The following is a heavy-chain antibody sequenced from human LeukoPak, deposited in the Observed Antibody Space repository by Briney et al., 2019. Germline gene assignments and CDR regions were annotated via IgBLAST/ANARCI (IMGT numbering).Heavy chain of an antibody. Sequence: PGRSLRLSCAASGFTFSSYGMHWVRQAPGKGLEWVAVISYDGSNKYYADSVKGRFTISRDNSKNTLYLQMNSLRAEDTAVYYCAKGYQQLVPHWGRGTLVTVSS. CDR3: AKGYQQLVPH. J-gene: IGHJ4*02. CDR1: GFTFSSYG. D-gene: IGHD6-13*01. CDR2: ISYDGSNK. V-gene: IGHV3-30*18.